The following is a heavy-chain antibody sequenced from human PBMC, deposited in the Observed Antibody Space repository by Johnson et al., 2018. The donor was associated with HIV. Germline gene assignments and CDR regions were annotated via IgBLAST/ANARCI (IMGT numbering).Heavy chain of an antibody. V-gene: IGHV3-64*01. CDR2: ISSNGGST. Sequence: VQLVESGGGLVQPGGSLSLSCAASGFTFSSYAMHWVRQAPGTGLEYVSAISSNGGSTHYARSVKGRSTISRANSKNTLYPQMGSLRAEDMAVYYCATHVEYSSSPPYAFDIWAQGTMVTVSS. J-gene: IGHJ3*02. CDR1: GFTFSSYA. D-gene: IGHD6-6*01. CDR3: ATHVEYSSSPPYAFDI.